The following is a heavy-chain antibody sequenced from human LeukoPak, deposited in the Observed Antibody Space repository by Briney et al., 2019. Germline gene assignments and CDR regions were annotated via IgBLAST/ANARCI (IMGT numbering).Heavy chain of an antibody. J-gene: IGHJ5*02. CDR2: ISSTATSI. Sequence: QAGGSLRLSCAASGFTFSSYSMNWVRQAPGKGLEWVSYISSTATSIYYADSVKGRFTVSRDNAKNSLYLQMNSLRAEDTAVYYCARDVTYHGGDWFDPWGQGTLVTVSS. CDR1: GFTFSSYS. CDR3: ARDVTYHGGDWFDP. D-gene: IGHD4-23*01. V-gene: IGHV3-48*04.